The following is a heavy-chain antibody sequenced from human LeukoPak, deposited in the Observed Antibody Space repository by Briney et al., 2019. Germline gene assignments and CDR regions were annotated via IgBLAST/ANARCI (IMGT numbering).Heavy chain of an antibody. J-gene: IGHJ4*02. V-gene: IGHV3-48*03. CDR3: ARDGVYRSGVLY. D-gene: IGHD6-19*01. Sequence: GGSLRLSCAASGFTFSSHEMNWDRQAPGKGLEWVSYISSSGTTIYYADSVEGRFTISRDNAKNSMYLQMNSLRAEDTAVYYCARDGVYRSGVLYWGQGTLVTVSS. CDR1: GFTFSSHE. CDR2: ISSSGTTI.